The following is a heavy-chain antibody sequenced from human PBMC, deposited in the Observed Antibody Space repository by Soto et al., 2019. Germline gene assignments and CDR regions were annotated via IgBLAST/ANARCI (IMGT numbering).Heavy chain of an antibody. CDR2: IYYSGST. Sequence: QLQLQESGPGLVKPSETLSLTCTVSGGSISSSSYYWGWIRQPPGKGLEWIGSIYYSGSTYYNPSLKSRVTISVDTSKNQFSLKLSSVTAADTAVYYCARLVQGELKDDYWGQGTLVTVSS. J-gene: IGHJ4*02. V-gene: IGHV4-39*01. D-gene: IGHD1-26*01. CDR1: GGSISSSSYY. CDR3: ARLVQGELKDDY.